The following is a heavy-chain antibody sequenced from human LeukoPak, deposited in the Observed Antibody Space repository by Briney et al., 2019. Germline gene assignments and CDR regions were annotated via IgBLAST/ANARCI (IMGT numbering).Heavy chain of an antibody. CDR3: ARDWLAGNPYHTFDL. CDR2: IKEDGSEE. J-gene: IGHJ3*01. V-gene: IGHV3-7*01. D-gene: IGHD3-22*01. CDR1: GFTFSSYW. Sequence: GGSLRLSCAASGFTFSSYWMSWVRQAPGKGLECVANIKEDGSEEYYVDSVKGRFSISRDNAKNSLYLRMNSLRAEDTAVYYCARDWLAGNPYHTFDLWGEGTMVTVST.